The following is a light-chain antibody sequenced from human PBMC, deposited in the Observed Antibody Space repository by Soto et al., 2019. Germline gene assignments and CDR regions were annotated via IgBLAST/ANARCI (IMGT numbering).Light chain of an antibody. CDR2: GAS. CDR1: QSVSSN. J-gene: IGKJ1*01. CDR3: QQYNKWPWT. V-gene: IGKV3-15*01. Sequence: EILMTQSPATLSVSPGARATLACRASQSVSSNLDWYQHKPGQAPRLLIYGASPRATGIPSTFSGSGAGTVFTLTISSLQSEDFGVYYCQQYNKWPWTFGRGTKVDI.